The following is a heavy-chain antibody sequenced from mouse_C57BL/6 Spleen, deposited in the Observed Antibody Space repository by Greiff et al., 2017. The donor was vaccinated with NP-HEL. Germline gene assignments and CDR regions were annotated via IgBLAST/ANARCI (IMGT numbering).Heavy chain of an antibody. J-gene: IGHJ4*01. D-gene: IGHD4-1*01. Sequence: VQLQQSGAELVRPGASVTLSCKASGYTFTDYEMHWVKQTPVHGLEWIGAIDPETGGTAYNQKFKGKAILTADKSSSTAYMELRSLTSEDSAVYYCTRWTNWEAMDYWGQETSVTVSS. CDR3: TRWTNWEAMDY. CDR2: IDPETGGT. CDR1: GYTFTDYE. V-gene: IGHV1-15*01.